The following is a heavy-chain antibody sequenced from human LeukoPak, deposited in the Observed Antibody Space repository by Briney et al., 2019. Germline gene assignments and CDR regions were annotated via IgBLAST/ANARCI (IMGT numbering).Heavy chain of an antibody. Sequence: ASVKVSCKASGYTFTSYGISWVRQAPGQGLEWMGWISAYNGSTNYAQKLQGRVTMTTDTSTSTAYMELRSLRSDDTAVYYCARDQDVVVVAATPGDYWGQGTLVTVSS. J-gene: IGHJ4*02. CDR2: ISAYNGST. CDR3: ARDQDVVVVAATPGDY. CDR1: GYTFTSYG. V-gene: IGHV1-18*01. D-gene: IGHD2-15*01.